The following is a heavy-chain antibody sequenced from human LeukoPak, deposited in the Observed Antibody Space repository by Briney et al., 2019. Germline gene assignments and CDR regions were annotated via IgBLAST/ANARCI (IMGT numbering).Heavy chain of an antibody. V-gene: IGHV3-33*01. CDR1: GYTFTGYY. J-gene: IGHJ4*02. Sequence: SCKASGYTFTGYYMHWVRQAPGKGLEWVAVIWYDGSNKYYADSVKGRFTISRDNSKNTLYLQMNSLRAEDTAVYYCARDSRRSIVGATPVDYWGQGTLVTVSS. CDR2: IWYDGSNK. D-gene: IGHD1-26*01. CDR3: ARDSRRSIVGATPVDY.